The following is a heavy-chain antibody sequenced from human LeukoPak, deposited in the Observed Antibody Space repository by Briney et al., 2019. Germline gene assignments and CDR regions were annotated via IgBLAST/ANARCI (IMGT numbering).Heavy chain of an antibody. CDR1: GYTFTGYY. CDR2: INPNSGGT. CDR3: ARGFLSGYLSY. D-gene: IGHD3-22*01. J-gene: IGHJ4*02. Sequence: ASVKVSCKASGYTFTGYYMHWVRQAPGQGLEWMGWINPNSGGTNCAQKFQGRVTMTRDTSISTAYMELSRLRSDDTAVYYCARGFLSGYLSYWGQGTLVTVSS. V-gene: IGHV1-2*02.